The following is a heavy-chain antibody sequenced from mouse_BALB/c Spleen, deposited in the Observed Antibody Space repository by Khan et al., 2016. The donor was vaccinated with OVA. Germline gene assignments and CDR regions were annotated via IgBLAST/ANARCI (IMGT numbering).Heavy chain of an antibody. CDR2: IDPFNGGT. CDR3: ARHGYVACFAY. Sequence: EVQLQQSGPELMKPGASVKISCKASGYSFTSYYIHWVKQSHGKSLEWIGYIDPFNGGTSYNPKFKGKATLTVDKSSSTANMHLSSLPSDVSAVYYCARHGYVACFAYWGHGPLVPVSA. D-gene: IGHD2-2*01. V-gene: IGHV1S135*01. J-gene: IGHJ3*01. CDR1: GYSFTSYY.